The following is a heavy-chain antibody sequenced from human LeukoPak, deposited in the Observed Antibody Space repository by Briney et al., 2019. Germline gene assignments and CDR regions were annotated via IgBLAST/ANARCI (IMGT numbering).Heavy chain of an antibody. CDR1: GFTFSSYA. CDR3: AKDMHYYGSGSHYPPQLLDAFEI. Sequence: GGSLRLSCAASGFTFSSYAMSWVRQAPGKGLEWVSAISGSGGSTYYADSVKGRFTISRDNSKNTLYLQMNSLRAEDTAVYYCAKDMHYYGSGSHYPPQLLDAFEIWGQGTMVTVSS. J-gene: IGHJ3*02. CDR2: ISGSGGST. D-gene: IGHD3-10*01. V-gene: IGHV3-23*01.